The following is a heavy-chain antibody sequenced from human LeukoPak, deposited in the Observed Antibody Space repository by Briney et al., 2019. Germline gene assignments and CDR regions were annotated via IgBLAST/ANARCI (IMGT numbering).Heavy chain of an antibody. CDR1: GGTFSSYA. Sequence: AASVKVPCKASGGTFSSYAISWVRQAPGQGLEWMGGIIPIFGTANYAQKFQGRVTITADESTSTAYMELSSLRSEDTAVYYCARETITMVRGVMGFGDYWGQGTLVTVSS. CDR2: IIPIFGTA. V-gene: IGHV1-69*13. J-gene: IGHJ4*02. CDR3: ARETITMVRGVMGFGDY. D-gene: IGHD3-10*01.